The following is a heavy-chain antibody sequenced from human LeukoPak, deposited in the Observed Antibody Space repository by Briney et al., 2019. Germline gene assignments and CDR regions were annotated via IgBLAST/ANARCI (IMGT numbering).Heavy chain of an antibody. Sequence: PGGSLRLSCVSSGFTFAKVWMNWVRQAPGKDLEWVGRIKTNTDGAPTAYAATVECIFLISRDDSKKTLYLQMNSLRVDDAALYFCATGIDAGGGYWGQGTMVTASS. V-gene: IGHV3-15*07. J-gene: IGHJ4*02. CDR3: ATGIDAGGGY. CDR2: IKTNTDGAPT. CDR1: GFTFAKVW. D-gene: IGHD3-10*01.